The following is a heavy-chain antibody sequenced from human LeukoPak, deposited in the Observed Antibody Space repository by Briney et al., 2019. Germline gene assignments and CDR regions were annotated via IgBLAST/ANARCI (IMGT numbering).Heavy chain of an antibody. CDR3: TRSGPFDY. D-gene: IGHD6-25*01. CDR1: GFTFSGSA. V-gene: IGHV3-73*01. CDR2: IRSKANSYAT. J-gene: IGHJ4*02. Sequence: GGSLKLSCAASGFTFSGSAMHWVRQASGKGLEWVGRIRSKANSYATAYAASVKGRFTISRDDSKNTAYLQMNSLKTEDTAVYYCTRSGPFDYRGQGTLVTVSS.